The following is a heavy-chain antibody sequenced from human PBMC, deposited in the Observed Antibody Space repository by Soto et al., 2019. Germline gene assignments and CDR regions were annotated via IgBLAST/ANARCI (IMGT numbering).Heavy chain of an antibody. CDR1: GFTFSNYA. Sequence: VQMLESGGGLVQPGRSLRLSCAASGFTFSNYAMSWVRQAPGKGLEWVSTISGVGGRTHYSESVEGRFTISRDNSKSTLYLQMDSLRAEDTAVYHCAVLTGYFYDLDVWGQGTTVTVSS. CDR3: AVLTGYFYDLDV. CDR2: ISGVGGRT. V-gene: IGHV3-23*01. D-gene: IGHD7-27*01. J-gene: IGHJ6*02.